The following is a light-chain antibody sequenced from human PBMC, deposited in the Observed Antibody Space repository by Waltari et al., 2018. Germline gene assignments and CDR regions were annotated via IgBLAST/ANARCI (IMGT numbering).Light chain of an antibody. V-gene: IGLV1-40*01. CDR3: QSYDSRRGGQVV. J-gene: IGLJ3*02. Sequence: QQLPGKAPKILMFGCSNRPSGVPDRFSGSKSGTAAALAITGLQPEDEADYYCQSYDSRRGGQVVFGGGTKVTVL. CDR2: GCS.